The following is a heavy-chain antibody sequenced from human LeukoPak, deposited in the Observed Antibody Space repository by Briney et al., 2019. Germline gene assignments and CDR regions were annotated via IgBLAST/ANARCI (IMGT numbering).Heavy chain of an antibody. CDR3: ARENWYSDY. Sequence: GASVKVSCKASGYTFTHYRLHWVRQAHGQGLEWMGWVNPDSGGTNYQQKLQGRVTMTRDTSISTVYMELSRLRSDDTAVYYCARENWYSDYWGQGTLVTVSS. D-gene: IGHD1-1*01. CDR1: GYTFTHYR. CDR2: VNPDSGGT. J-gene: IGHJ4*02. V-gene: IGHV1-2*02.